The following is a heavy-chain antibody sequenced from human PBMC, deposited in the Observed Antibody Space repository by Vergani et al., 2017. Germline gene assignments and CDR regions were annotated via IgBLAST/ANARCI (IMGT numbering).Heavy chain of an antibody. J-gene: IGHJ4*02. CDR2: IIPIFGTA. CDR3: ARGTNYYDSSGYPLPFDY. Sequence: QVQLVQSGAEVKKPGSSVKVSCKASGGTFSSYTISWVRQAPGQGLEWMGRIIPIFGTANYAQKFQGRVTITADKSTSTAYMELSSLRSEDTAVYYCARGTNYYDSSGYPLPFDYWGQGTLVTVSS. D-gene: IGHD3-22*01. CDR1: GGTFSSYT. V-gene: IGHV1-69*08.